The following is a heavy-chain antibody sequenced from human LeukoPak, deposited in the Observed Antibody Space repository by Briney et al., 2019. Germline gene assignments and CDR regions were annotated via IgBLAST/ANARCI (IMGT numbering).Heavy chain of an antibody. D-gene: IGHD3-16*01. J-gene: IGHJ4*02. CDR3: ARTYYDYVWGSWPYDY. CDR1: GFTFSSYW. V-gene: IGHV3-7*01. CDR2: IKQDGSEK. Sequence: GEPLRLSCAASGFTFSSYWMSWVRQAPGKGLEWVANIKQDGSEKYYVDSVKGRFTISRDNAKNSLYLQMNSLRAEDTAVYYCARTYYDYVWGSWPYDYWGQGTLVTVSS.